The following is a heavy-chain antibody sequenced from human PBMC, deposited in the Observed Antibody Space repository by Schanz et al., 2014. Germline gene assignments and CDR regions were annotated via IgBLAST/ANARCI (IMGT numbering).Heavy chain of an antibody. Sequence: QVQLVESGGGVVQPGRSLRLSCAASGFTFGSYPIHWVRQAPGKGLEWVAVISHDGNNKYYGDSVKGRFTISRDNSKNTVYLLMNSLRVADPAVYYCARVVAAAPQGCNYWGRGTLVTVSS. D-gene: IGHD2-15*01. CDR2: ISHDGNNK. V-gene: IGHV3-30*04. J-gene: IGHJ4*02. CDR3: ARVVAAAPQGCNY. CDR1: GFTFGSYP.